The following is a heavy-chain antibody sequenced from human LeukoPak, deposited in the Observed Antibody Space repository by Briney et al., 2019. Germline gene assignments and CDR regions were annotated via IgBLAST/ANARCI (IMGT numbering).Heavy chain of an antibody. V-gene: IGHV1-69*05. CDR3: ARGHSSSWYPNNWFDP. CDR2: IIPIFGTA. CDR1: GGTFSSYA. Sequence: SVKVSCKASGGTFSSYAISWVRQAPGQGLEWMGGIIPIFGTANYAQKFQGRVTITTDESTSTAYMELSSLRSEDTAVYYCARGHSSSWYPNNWFDPWGQGNLVTVSS. D-gene: IGHD6-13*01. J-gene: IGHJ5*02.